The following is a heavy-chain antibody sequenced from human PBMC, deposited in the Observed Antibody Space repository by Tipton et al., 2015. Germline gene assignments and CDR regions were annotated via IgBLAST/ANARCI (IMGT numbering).Heavy chain of an antibody. Sequence: SLRLSCAASGFTFGSYDMNWVRQAPGKGLEWVAGITGSGGSTYHADSVKGRFTISRDNSENTLYLQMNSLSVEDTAIYYCAKECDFWNGLLLWGQAALVFVTS. J-gene: IGHJ4*02. D-gene: IGHD3-3*01. CDR3: AKECDFWNGLLL. CDR1: GFTFGSYD. V-gene: IGHV3-23*01. CDR2: ITGSGGST.